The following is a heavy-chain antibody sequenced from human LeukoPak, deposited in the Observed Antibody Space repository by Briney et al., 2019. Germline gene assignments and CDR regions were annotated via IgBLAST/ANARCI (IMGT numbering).Heavy chain of an antibody. V-gene: IGHV1-2*02. CDR1: GYTFTGYY. CDR2: INPNSGGT. CDR3: ARAISYYDSSGPSIPNWFDP. J-gene: IGHJ5*02. D-gene: IGHD3-22*01. Sequence: ASVKVSCKASGYTFTGYYMHWVRQAPGQGLEWMGWINPNSGGTIYAQKFQGRVTMTRDTSISTAYMELSRLRSDDTAVYYCARAISYYDSSGPSIPNWFDPWGQGTLVTVSS.